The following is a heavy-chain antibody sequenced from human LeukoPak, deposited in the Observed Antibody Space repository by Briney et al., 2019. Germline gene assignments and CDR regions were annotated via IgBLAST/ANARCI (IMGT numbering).Heavy chain of an antibody. J-gene: IGHJ4*02. D-gene: IGHD3-22*01. CDR2: ILFDGSNT. Sequence: PGGSLRLSCAVSGFNFSSFGMHWVRQAPGKGLEWLAFILFDGSNTCYADSVKGQFTISRDNSKNTLYLHVNSLRADDTAVYYCAKGRAKYYYDSTAYYILDFWGQGTLVTVSS. CDR1: GFNFSSFG. CDR3: AKGRAKYYYDSTAYYILDF. V-gene: IGHV3-30*18.